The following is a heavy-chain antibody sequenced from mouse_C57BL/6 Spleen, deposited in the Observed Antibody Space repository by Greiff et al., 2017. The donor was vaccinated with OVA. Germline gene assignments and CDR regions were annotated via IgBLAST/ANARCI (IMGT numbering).Heavy chain of an antibody. Sequence: VQLKESGPELVKPGASVKISCKASGYSFTDYNMNWVKQSNGKSLEWIGVINPNYGTTSYNQKFKGKATLTVDQSSSTAYMQLNSLTSEDSAVYYCAAYGSSPYYYAMDYWGQGTSVTVSS. D-gene: IGHD1-1*01. CDR1: GYSFTDYN. J-gene: IGHJ4*01. CDR2: INPNYGTT. CDR3: AAYGSSPYYYAMDY. V-gene: IGHV1-39*01.